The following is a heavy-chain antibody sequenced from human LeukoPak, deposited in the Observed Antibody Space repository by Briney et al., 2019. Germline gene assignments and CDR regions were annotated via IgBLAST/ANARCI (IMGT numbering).Heavy chain of an antibody. CDR1: GFTFSSYA. V-gene: IGHV3-23*01. CDR3: ARAGVATPTANY. J-gene: IGHJ4*02. D-gene: IGHD5-12*01. CDR2: ISGSGGST. Sequence: TGGSLRLSCAASGFTFSSYAMSLVRQAPGKGLEWVSAISGSGGSTYYADSVKGRFTISRDNAKNTLYLQMNSLRAEDTAVYYCARAGVATPTANYWGQGTLVTVSS.